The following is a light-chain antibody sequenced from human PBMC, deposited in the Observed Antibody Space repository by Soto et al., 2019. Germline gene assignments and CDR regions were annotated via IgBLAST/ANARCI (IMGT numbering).Light chain of an antibody. CDR3: SSYTDSRNYV. V-gene: IGLV2-14*01. Sequence: QSVLTQPASVSGSPGQSITISCTGTSSDLAIYNYVSWYQQQPGKAPKLMIYQVTNRPSGVSNRFSGSRSGNTASLTISGLQDEDEADYYCSSYTDSRNYVFGTGTKLTVL. CDR1: SSDLAIYNY. CDR2: QVT. J-gene: IGLJ1*01.